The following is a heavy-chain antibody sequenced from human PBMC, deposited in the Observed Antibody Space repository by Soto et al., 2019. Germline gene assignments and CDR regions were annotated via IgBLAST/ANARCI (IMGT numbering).Heavy chain of an antibody. J-gene: IGHJ4*02. Sequence: EVQLVESGGGLVKPGGSLRLSCAASGFTFSNAWMSWVRQAPGKGLEWGGRIKSKTDGGTTDYAAPVKGRFTISRDDSKNTLYLQMNSLKTEDTAVYYCSRGYDYYFYWGQGTLVTVSS. D-gene: IGHD5-12*01. V-gene: IGHV3-15*01. CDR2: IKSKTDGGTT. CDR3: SRGYDYYFY. CDR1: GFTFSNAW.